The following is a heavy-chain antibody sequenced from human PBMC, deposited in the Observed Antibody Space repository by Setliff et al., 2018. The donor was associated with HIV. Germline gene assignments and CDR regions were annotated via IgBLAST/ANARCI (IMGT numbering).Heavy chain of an antibody. D-gene: IGHD6-19*01. CDR1: GGSVTSGHYY. CDR3: ARPHSGRGGGAYFDP. J-gene: IGHJ5*02. CDR2: ILDGRVT. Sequence: PSETLSLTCTVSGGSVTSGHYYWGWIRQAPGKGLEWIGNILDGRVTFFNPSLRGRVTISVDASKNRVSLTLRSVTAADSAVYHCARPHSGRGGGAYFDPWGQGILVTVSS. V-gene: IGHV4-39*01.